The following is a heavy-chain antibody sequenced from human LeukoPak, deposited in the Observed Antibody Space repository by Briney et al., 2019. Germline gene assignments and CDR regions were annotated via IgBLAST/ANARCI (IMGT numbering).Heavy chain of an antibody. CDR2: IYYSVDT. V-gene: IGHV4-59*08. CDR3: ARHYNYDSGGDPFDF. CDR1: GGSISSSY. J-gene: IGHJ4*02. Sequence: SETLSFTCTVSGGSISSSYWSWIRQPPGKGLECIGYIYYSVDTNYNPSLKSRVSMSLDTSKIQISLKLSSVTAADTAVYYCARHYNYDSGGDPFDFWGQGTLVTVSS. D-gene: IGHD3-22*01.